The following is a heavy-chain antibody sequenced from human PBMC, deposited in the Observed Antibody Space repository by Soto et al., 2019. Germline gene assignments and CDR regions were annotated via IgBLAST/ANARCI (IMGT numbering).Heavy chain of an antibody. J-gene: IGHJ1*01. CDR3: ARDTSSTSLRAEYFQF. D-gene: IGHD6-13*01. V-gene: IGHV4-59*12. Sequence: SETLSLTCTVSDGSLSPNYWSWIRQPPGKGLEWIGYIYYAGTTTYNPSLQSRVSISLDASKNEVSLKLTSVTAADTAVYYCARDTSSTSLRAEYFQFWGQGTQVTVSS. CDR2: IYYAGTT. CDR1: DGSLSPNY.